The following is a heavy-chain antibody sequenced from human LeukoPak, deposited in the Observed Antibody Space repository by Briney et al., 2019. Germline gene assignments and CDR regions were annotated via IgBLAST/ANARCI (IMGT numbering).Heavy chain of an antibody. V-gene: IGHV3-21*01. J-gene: IGHJ4*02. CDR1: GFTFSRSA. CDR3: ARADYYDSGSFYPLNF. D-gene: IGHD3-10*01. Sequence: GGSLRLSCAASGFTFSRSAMNWVRQAPGKGLEWVSSISSSGNIIYYADSVRGRFTISRDNAKNSLYLQMNSLRAEDTAVFYCARADYYDSGSFYPLNFWGQGTLVTVSS. CDR2: ISSSGNII.